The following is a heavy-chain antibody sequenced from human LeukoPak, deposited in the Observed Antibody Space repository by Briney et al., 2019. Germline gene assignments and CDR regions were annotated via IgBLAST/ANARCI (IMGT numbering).Heavy chain of an antibody. Sequence: GGSLRLSCAASGFTFSSYGMSWVRQAPGKGLEWVGRIKSKTDGGTTDYAAPVKGRFTISRDDSKNTLYLQMNSLKTEDAAVYYCTTMLGYCSGGSCYFNWFDPWGQGTLVTVSS. CDR1: GFTFSSYG. CDR2: IKSKTDGGTT. V-gene: IGHV3-15*01. J-gene: IGHJ5*02. CDR3: TTMLGYCSGGSCYFNWFDP. D-gene: IGHD2-15*01.